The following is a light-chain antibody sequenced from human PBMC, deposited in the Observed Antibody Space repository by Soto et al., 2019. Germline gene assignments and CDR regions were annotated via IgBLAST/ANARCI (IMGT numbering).Light chain of an antibody. CDR2: TNN. V-gene: IGLV1-47*02. Sequence: QSVLTQPPSASGTPGQRVTISCSGSSSNIGSNYVYWYQQLPGTAPKLLIYTNNQRPSGVPDRFSGSKSGTSASLAISGLRSEDDAVYYCAAWNDSLSGYVFGTGTKLTVL. CDR1: SSNIGSNY. CDR3: AAWNDSLSGYV. J-gene: IGLJ1*01.